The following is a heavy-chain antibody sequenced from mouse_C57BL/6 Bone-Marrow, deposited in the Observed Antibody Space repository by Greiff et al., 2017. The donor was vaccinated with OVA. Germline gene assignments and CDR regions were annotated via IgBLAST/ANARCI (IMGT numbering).Heavy chain of an antibody. D-gene: IGHD2-12*01. CDR1: GYAFSSSW. J-gene: IGHJ2*01. CDR2: IYPGDGDT. V-gene: IGHV1-82*01. CDR3: ARHKDSYYASYFDY. Sequence: VQLQQSGPELVKPGASVKISCKASGYAFSSSWMNWVKQRPGKGLEWIGWIYPGDGDTYYNGKVKGKATLTADNASSTAYMQLSSLTSEDSAVYVWARHKDSYYASYFDYWGQGTTLTVSS.